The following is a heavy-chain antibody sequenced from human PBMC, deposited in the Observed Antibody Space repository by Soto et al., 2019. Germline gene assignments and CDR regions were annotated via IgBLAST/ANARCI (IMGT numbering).Heavy chain of an antibody. CDR1: GGTFSRYA. CDR3: ARQGAALRDYYYGMDV. Sequence: QVQLVQSGAEVKKPGSSVKVSCKASGGTFSRYAISWVRRAPGQGLEWMGGIIPIFGTANYAQKFQGRVTITADEPTSTAYMELSSLRSEDTAVYYCARQGAALRDYYYGMDVWGQGTTVTVSS. J-gene: IGHJ6*02. V-gene: IGHV1-69*12. D-gene: IGHD6-25*01. CDR2: IIPIFGTA.